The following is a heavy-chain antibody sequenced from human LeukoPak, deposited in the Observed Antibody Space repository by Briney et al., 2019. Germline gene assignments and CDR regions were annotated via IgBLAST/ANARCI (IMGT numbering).Heavy chain of an antibody. CDR2: ISSSGSTI. J-gene: IGHJ6*03. Sequence: GGSLRLSCAASGFTFSSYEMNWVRQAPGKGLEWVSYISSSGSTIYYADSVKGRFTISRDNAKNSLYLQMNSLRAEDTAVYYCARNSMWWELRYMDVWGKGTTVTVSS. CDR1: GFTFSSYE. CDR3: ARNSMWWELRYMDV. D-gene: IGHD1-26*01. V-gene: IGHV3-48*03.